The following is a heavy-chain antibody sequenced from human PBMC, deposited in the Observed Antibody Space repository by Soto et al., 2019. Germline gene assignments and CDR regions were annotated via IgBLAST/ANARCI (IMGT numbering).Heavy chain of an antibody. J-gene: IGHJ4*02. CDR3: ARRYGGNFDY. CDR2: IYHSVNT. Sequence: PSETLSLTCAVSGGSISSGDYSWSWIRQPPGKGLEWLGSIYHSVNTYFNPSLKSRVTISVDRSKNQFSLKLSSVTAADTAVYYCARRYGGNFDYWGQGTLVTVSS. CDR1: GGSISSGDYS. D-gene: IGHD5-12*01. V-gene: IGHV4-30-2*01.